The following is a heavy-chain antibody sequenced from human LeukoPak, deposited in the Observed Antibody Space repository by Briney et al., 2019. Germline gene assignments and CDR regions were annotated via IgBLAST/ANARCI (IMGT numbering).Heavy chain of an antibody. D-gene: IGHD3-16*01. Sequence: GGSLRLSCAASGFSFSDYWMHWVRQVPGKGLVWVGRISYDATTARYADSVKGRFTISRDNAKNTLFLQMNSLRPEDTAIYYCGRRYGTSIDSWGRGTLVTVAS. V-gene: IGHV3-74*01. CDR3: GRRYGTSIDS. J-gene: IGHJ4*02. CDR2: ISYDATTA. CDR1: GFSFSDYW.